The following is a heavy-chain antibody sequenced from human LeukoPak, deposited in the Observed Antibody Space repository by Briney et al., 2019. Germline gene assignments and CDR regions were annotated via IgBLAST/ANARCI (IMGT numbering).Heavy chain of an antibody. CDR2: ISSSSSYI. CDR1: GFTFSSYS. J-gene: IGHJ4*02. CDR3: ARDKWLTTTHYFDY. D-gene: IGHD4-11*01. Sequence: PGGSLRLSCAASGFTFSSYSMNWVRQAPGKGLEWVSSISSSSSYIYYADSVKGRFTVSRDNAKNSVHLQMNSLRAEDTAVYYCARDKWLTTTHYFDYWGQGTLVTASS. V-gene: IGHV3-21*01.